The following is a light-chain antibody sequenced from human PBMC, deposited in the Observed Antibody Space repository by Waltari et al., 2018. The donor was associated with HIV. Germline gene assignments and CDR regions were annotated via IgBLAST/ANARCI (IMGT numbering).Light chain of an antibody. Sequence: QSALTQPASVSGSPGQSITISCTGTSSDLGSYDLVSWYQKHPGTAPKFMIYEVSKRPSWVSNRFSGAKSGNTASLIISWLQAEDEADYYCCSYASGSTFVFGTWTKVTVL. V-gene: IGLV2-23*02. CDR1: SSDLGSYDL. CDR3: CSYASGSTFV. J-gene: IGLJ1*01. CDR2: EVS.